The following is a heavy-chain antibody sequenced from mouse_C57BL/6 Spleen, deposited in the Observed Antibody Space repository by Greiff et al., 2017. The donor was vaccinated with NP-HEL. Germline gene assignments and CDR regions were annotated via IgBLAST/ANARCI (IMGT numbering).Heavy chain of an antibody. V-gene: IGHV1-82*01. CDR1: GYAFSSSW. CDR3: ARTRLLPYYFDY. D-gene: IGHD2-3*01. J-gene: IGHJ2*01. Sequence: QVQLKQSGPELVKPGASVKISCKASGYAFSSSWMNWVKQRPGKGLEWIGRIYPGDGDNNYNGKFKGKATLTADKSSSTAYMQLSSLTSEDSAVYFCARTRLLPYYFDYWGQGTTLTVSS. CDR2: IYPGDGDN.